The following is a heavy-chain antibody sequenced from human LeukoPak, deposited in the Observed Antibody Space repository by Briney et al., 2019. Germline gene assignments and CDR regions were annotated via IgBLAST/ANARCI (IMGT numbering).Heavy chain of an antibody. CDR1: GASITSYY. Sequence: SETLSLTCTVSGASITSYYWSWIRQPAGKGLEWIGRIYASGSTTYNPSLKSRVTMAVDTSKTQFSLKRSSVTAADTAVYYCARDSGTTGEVKFDPWGQGTLVTVSA. D-gene: IGHD3-10*01. CDR2: IYASGST. CDR3: ARDSGTTGEVKFDP. J-gene: IGHJ5*02. V-gene: IGHV4-4*07.